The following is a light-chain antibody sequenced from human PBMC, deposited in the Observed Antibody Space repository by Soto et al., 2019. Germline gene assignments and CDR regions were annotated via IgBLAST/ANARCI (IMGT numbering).Light chain of an antibody. CDR1: QSVSSTY. Sequence: EIVLTQSPDTLSLSPGDRATLSCRASQSVSSTYFAWYQQKPGQAPRLLIYGASNRETGIPDTFSGSGSGTDFTLTISRLEPEDFAVYYCQQYDSPPYTFGQGTRLEIK. V-gene: IGKV3-20*01. CDR2: GAS. CDR3: QQYDSPPYT. J-gene: IGKJ2*01.